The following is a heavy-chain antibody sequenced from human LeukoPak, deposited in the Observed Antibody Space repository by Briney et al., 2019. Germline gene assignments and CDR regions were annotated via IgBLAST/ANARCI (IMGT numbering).Heavy chain of an antibody. V-gene: IGHV3-23*01. Sequence: PGGSLRLSCAASGFTFSSYAMSFYAMSWVRQAPGKGLEWVSAISSSGGSTYYADSVKGRFTISRDNSKNTLYLQMNSLRAEDTAVYYCAECGSGGSCYLVYWGQGTLVTVSS. CDR3: AECGSGGSCYLVY. J-gene: IGHJ4*02. CDR2: ISSSGGST. CDR1: GFTFSSYAMSFYA. D-gene: IGHD2-15*01.